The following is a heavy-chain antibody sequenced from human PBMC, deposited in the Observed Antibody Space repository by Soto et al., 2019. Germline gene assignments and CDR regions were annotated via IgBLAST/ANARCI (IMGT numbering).Heavy chain of an antibody. D-gene: IGHD6-13*01. CDR1: GFTVSSSY. V-gene: IGHV3-11*06. CDR2: IVTSSAYT. J-gene: IGHJ4*02. Sequence: GGSLRLSCAASGFTVSSSYMSWVRQAPGKGLEYISYIVTSSAYTNYADSVKGRFSISRDNAKNSLHLVMNSLRAEDSGVYYCARLRASSWYMGGYLDYWGLGTQVTVSS. CDR3: ARLRASSWYMGGYLDY.